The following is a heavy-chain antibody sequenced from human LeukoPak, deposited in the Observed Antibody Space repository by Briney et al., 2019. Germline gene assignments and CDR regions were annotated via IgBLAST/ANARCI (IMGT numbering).Heavy chain of an antibody. D-gene: IGHD3-16*01. CDR3: ARDQPRRGPGGHDY. J-gene: IGHJ4*02. Sequence: ASVMVSCKASGYTFTTYGINWVRQAPGQGLEWMGWISTYDGSTNYAQKLRGRVSMIRDTSTSTAYLELRDLRSDDTAMYYCARDQPRRGPGGHDYWGQGTLVTVSS. V-gene: IGHV1-18*01. CDR2: ISTYDGST. CDR1: GYTFTTYG.